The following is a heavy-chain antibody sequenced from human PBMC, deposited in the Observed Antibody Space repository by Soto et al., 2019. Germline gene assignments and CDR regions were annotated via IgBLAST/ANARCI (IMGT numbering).Heavy chain of an antibody. D-gene: IGHD4-4*01. V-gene: IGHV4-34*01. CDR2: INHSGST. CDR3: ARSIDPGYSNLDY. Sequence: SETLSLTCAVYGGSFSGYYWSWIRQPPGKGLEWIGEINHSGSTNYNPSLKSRVTISVDTSKNQFSLKLSSVTAADTAVYYCARSIDPGYSNLDYWGQGTLVTVSS. CDR1: GGSFSGYY. J-gene: IGHJ4*02.